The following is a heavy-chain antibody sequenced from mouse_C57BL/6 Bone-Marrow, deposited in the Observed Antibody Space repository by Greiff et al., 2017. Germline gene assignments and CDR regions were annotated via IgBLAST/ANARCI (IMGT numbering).Heavy chain of an antibody. CDR1: GYTFTSYW. D-gene: IGHD1-1*01. CDR2: IHPNSGST. Sequence: QVQLKQPGAELVKPGASVKLSCKASGYTFTSYWMHWVKQRPGQGLEWIGMIHPNSGSTNYNETFKSKATLTVDKSSSTAYMQLSSLTSGDSAVYYCARSGITTVVSFDYWGQGTTLTVSS. J-gene: IGHJ2*01. V-gene: IGHV1-64*01. CDR3: ARSGITTVVSFDY.